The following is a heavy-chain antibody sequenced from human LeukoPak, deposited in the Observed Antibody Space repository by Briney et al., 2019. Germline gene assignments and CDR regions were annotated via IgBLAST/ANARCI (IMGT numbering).Heavy chain of an antibody. CDR3: ARAGVGAIYYFDY. J-gene: IGHJ4*02. Sequence: PGGSLRLSCAASGFTFSNYGMHWVRQAPGKGLEWVALIWYDGSNKYYADSVRGRFTISRDNSKNTLYLQMKSLRVEDTAVYYCARAGVGAIYYFDYWAQGTLVTVSS. D-gene: IGHD1-26*01. CDR1: GFTFSNYG. CDR2: IWYDGSNK. V-gene: IGHV3-33*01.